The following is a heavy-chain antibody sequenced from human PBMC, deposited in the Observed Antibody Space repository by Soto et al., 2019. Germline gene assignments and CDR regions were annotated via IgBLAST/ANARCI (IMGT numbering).Heavy chain of an antibody. D-gene: IGHD3-10*01. Sequence: ASVKVSCKASGGTFSSYAISWVRQAPGQGLEWMGGIIPIFGTANYAQKFQGRVTITADESTSTAYMELSSLRSEDTAVYYCAREVTMLNAFDIWGQGTMVTVSS. CDR2: IIPIFGTA. CDR1: GGTFSSYA. J-gene: IGHJ3*02. CDR3: AREVTMLNAFDI. V-gene: IGHV1-69*13.